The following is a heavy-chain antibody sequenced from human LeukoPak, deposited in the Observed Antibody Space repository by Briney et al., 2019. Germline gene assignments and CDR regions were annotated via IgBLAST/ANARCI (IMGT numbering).Heavy chain of an antibody. D-gene: IGHD2-2*01. J-gene: IGHJ4*02. CDR3: ASSSTSYDY. CDR1: GDSVSSGSYY. Sequence: KPSETLSLTCTVSGDSVSSGSYYWGWIRQPPGEGLEWIGSIYYSGDTYYNPSLESRVTISVDTSKNQFSLKLSSVTAADTAVYYCASSSTSYDYWGQGTLVTVSS. CDR2: IYYSGDT. V-gene: IGHV4-39*07.